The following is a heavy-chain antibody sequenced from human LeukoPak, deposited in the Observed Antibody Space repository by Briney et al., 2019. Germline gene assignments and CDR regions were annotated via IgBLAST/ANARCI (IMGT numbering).Heavy chain of an antibody. CDR1: GGSFSGYY. CDR3: ARSLGDFWSGSPNFDY. Sequence: SETLSLTCAVYGGSFSGYYWSWIRQPPGRGLEWIGSIYYSGSTYYNPSLKSRVTISVDTSKNQFSLKLSSVTAADTAVYYCARSLGDFWSGSPNFDYWGQGTLVTVSS. D-gene: IGHD3-3*01. J-gene: IGHJ4*02. CDR2: IYYSGST. V-gene: IGHV4-34*01.